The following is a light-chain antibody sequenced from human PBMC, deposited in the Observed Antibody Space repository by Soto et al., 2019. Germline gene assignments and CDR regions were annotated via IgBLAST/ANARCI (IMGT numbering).Light chain of an antibody. CDR1: QSVSSNK. Sequence: EIVLTQSPGTLSLSPGERATLSCRASQSVSSNKLAWYQQKPGQAPRLLIYGASGRATGIPDRFSGSGSGTDFTLTISRPEPEDFATYYCQQYYTYPYTFGHGTKLEIK. CDR2: GAS. CDR3: QQYYTYPYT. V-gene: IGKV3-20*01. J-gene: IGKJ2*01.